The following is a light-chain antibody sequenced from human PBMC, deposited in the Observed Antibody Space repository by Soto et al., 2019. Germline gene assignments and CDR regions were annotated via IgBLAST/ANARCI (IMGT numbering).Light chain of an antibody. CDR1: QSVSTN. CDR3: QQYDERPPTLS. V-gene: IGKV3-15*01. Sequence: EIVMTQSPATLSVSPGERATLSCRASQSVSTNLAWYQQKPGQAPRLLIYAASVRATGIPARFSGSGSGTEFPLHISSLQSEDFAVYYCQQYDERPPTLSFGGGTKVEIK. J-gene: IGKJ4*01. CDR2: AAS.